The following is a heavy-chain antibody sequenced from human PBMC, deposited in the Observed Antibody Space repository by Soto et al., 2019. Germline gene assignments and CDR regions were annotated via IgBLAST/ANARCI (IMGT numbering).Heavy chain of an antibody. Sequence: QMQLQESGPGQVKPSETLSVTCTVSGGSISSGGYFWSWVLQRPGQGLEWIGYINYSGRTSYSPSLKSRVTMSVDTSNQFSLKLTSVTAADTAVYYCARDRDGARALDYWGQGTLVTVSP. CDR3: ARDRDGARALDY. J-gene: IGHJ4*02. CDR1: GGSISSGGYF. D-gene: IGHD2-21*02. V-gene: IGHV4-31*03. CDR2: INYSGRT.